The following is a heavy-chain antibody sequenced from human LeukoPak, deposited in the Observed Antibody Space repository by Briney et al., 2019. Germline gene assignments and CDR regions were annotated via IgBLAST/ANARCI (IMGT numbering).Heavy chain of an antibody. CDR1: GFTFSSYW. CDR3: ARDPAHIVATMTRISDY. D-gene: IGHD5-12*01. CDR2: ISSSSSHI. Sequence: PGGSLRLSCAASGFTFSSYWMSWVRQAPGKGLEWVSCISSSSSHIYYADSVKGRFTISRDNAKNSLYLQMNSLRAEDTAVYYCARDPAHIVATMTRISDYWGQGTLVTVSS. V-gene: IGHV3-21*01. J-gene: IGHJ4*02.